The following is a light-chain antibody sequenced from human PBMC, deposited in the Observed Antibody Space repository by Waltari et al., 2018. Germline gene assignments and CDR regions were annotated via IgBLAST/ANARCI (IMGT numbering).Light chain of an antibody. CDR3: VSYRGSSTGDVV. J-gene: IGLJ2*01. Sequence: QSALTQPRSVSGSPGQSVTISCTGTSSDVGNYNYVSWYQKYPGKAPRLVISDVSKRPSGVPDRFSGSKSGNTASLTISGLQAEDEADYYCVSYRGSSTGDVVFGGGTKLTVL. V-gene: IGLV2-11*01. CDR2: DVS. CDR1: SSDVGNYNY.